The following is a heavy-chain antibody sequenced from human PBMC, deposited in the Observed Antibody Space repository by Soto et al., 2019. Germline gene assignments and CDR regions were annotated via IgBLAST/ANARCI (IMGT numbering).Heavy chain of an antibody. CDR1: GFTVSSNY. CDR3: ARAPSHNDLHLAFDY. Sequence: GGSLRLSCAASGFTVSSNYMSWVRQAPGKGLEWVSLIYTGTSTYFADSVKDRFTISRDNSKNTLYLQMNSLRAEDTAVYYCARAPSHNDLHLAFDYSGQGALVTVSS. J-gene: IGHJ4*02. CDR2: IYTGTST. V-gene: IGHV3-66*01. D-gene: IGHD3-3*01.